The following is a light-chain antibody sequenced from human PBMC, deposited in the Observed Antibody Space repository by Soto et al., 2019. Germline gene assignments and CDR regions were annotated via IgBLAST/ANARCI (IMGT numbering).Light chain of an antibody. V-gene: IGLV1-40*01. CDR2: GNR. CDR1: NSNLGAGYD. J-gene: IGLJ3*02. Sequence: QSVLTQPPSVSGAPGQRVTISCTGNNSNLGAGYDVHWYQQLPGAAPKLVIFGNRNRPSGVPERLSGSKSGTSASLAITGLQADDEADYYCQAYDYSLTAFVFGGGTKLTVL. CDR3: QAYDYSLTAFV.